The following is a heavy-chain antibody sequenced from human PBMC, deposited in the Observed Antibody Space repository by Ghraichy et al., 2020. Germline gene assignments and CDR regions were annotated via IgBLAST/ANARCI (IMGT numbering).Heavy chain of an antibody. D-gene: IGHD6-19*01. V-gene: IGHV3-21*01. CDR1: GFTFSSYS. CDR2: ISSSSYI. Sequence: GESLNISCAASGFTFSSYSMNWVRQAPGKGLEWVSSISSSSYIYYADSVKGRFTISRDNAKNSLYLQMNSLRAEDTAVYYCARDSQWLDPPDAFDIWGQGTMVTVSS. J-gene: IGHJ3*02. CDR3: ARDSQWLDPPDAFDI.